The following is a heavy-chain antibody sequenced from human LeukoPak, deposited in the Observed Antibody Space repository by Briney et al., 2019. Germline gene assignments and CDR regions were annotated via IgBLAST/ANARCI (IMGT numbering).Heavy chain of an antibody. CDR1: TFTFNNYG. CDR2: MSGSGGST. V-gene: IGHV3-23*01. CDR3: TTDQGDSSDYYYFDY. J-gene: IGHJ4*02. D-gene: IGHD3-22*01. Sequence: GGTLRLSCEASTFTFNNYGMSWVRQAPGKGLEWMSAMSGSGGSTYYADSVKGRFTISRDNSKKTLYMQMNSLRIEDTAVYYCTTDQGDSSDYYYFDYWGQGTLVTVSS.